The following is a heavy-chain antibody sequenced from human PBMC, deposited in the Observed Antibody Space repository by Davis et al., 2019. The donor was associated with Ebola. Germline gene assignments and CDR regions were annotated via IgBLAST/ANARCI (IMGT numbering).Heavy chain of an antibody. D-gene: IGHD3-10*01. CDR3: ARDIGYSFGSGSYSKYDY. J-gene: IGHJ4*02. CDR2: INPYNGNT. V-gene: IGHV1-18*01. Sequence: ASVKVSCKASGYTFSIYGLSWVRQAPGQGLEWMGWINPYNGNTDYAQKFQGRVMVTTDTSTSTAYMDLRSLRSDDTAVYYCARDIGYSFGSGSYSKYDYWGQGTLVTVSS. CDR1: GYTFSIYG.